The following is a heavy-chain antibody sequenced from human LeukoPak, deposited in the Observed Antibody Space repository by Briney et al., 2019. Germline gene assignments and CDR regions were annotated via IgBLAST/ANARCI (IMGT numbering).Heavy chain of an antibody. CDR2: MYYSGSS. CDR1: GASITSGGYY. V-gene: IGHV4-31*03. D-gene: IGHD3-3*02. J-gene: IGHJ5*02. CDR3: AIGGTIFGVANWFDP. Sequence: SQTLSLTCTVSGASITSGGYYWTWLRQHPGKGLEWIGYMYYSGSSYYNPSLKSRLTISLDTSKNEFSLKLSSVTAADTAVYYCAIGGTIFGVANWFDPWGQGTLVTVSS.